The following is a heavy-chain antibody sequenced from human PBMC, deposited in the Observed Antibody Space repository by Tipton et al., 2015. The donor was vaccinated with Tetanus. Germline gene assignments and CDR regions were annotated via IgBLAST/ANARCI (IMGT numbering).Heavy chain of an antibody. J-gene: IGHJ4*02. CDR2: IYNDGTT. D-gene: IGHD6-19*01. CDR1: GVSLSSSDYW. CDR3: ARQPAGIVVTGRGID. Sequence: LRLSCTVSGVSLSSSDYWWGWIRQPPGKGLERIGSIYNDGTTSDNSFLKSRVIMSVETSKRQFSLKVTSVTATDTAVYYCARQPAGIVVTGRGIDWGQGTLVTVSS. V-gene: IGHV4-39*01.